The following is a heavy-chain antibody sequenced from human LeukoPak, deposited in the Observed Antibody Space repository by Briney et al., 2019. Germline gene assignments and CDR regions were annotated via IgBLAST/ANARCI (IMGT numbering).Heavy chain of an antibody. J-gene: IGHJ6*04. CDR1: GYSFTSYW. V-gene: IGHV5-51*01. CDR3: ARLYCSSTSCSHYYYGMDV. D-gene: IGHD2-2*01. CDR2: IYPGDSDT. Sequence: GESLKISCKGSGYSFTSYWIGWVRPMPGKGLEWMGIIYPGDSDTRYSPSFQGQVTISADKSISTAYLQWSSLKASDTAIYYCARLYCSSTSCSHYYYGMDVWGKGTTVTVSS.